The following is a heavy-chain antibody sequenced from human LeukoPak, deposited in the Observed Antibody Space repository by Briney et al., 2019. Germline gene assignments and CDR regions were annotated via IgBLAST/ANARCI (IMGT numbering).Heavy chain of an antibody. Sequence: SETLSLTCTVSGDFITAYYWSWIRQPPGKGLEWIGYIYCSGSTNYNPSLKSRVTISVDTSKNQFSLKLSSVTAADTAVYYCARGPRGYSYGSGYYYMDVWGKGTTVTISS. CDR3: ARGPRGYSYGSGYYYMDV. J-gene: IGHJ6*03. CDR2: IYCSGST. D-gene: IGHD5-18*01. CDR1: GDFITAYY. V-gene: IGHV4-59*01.